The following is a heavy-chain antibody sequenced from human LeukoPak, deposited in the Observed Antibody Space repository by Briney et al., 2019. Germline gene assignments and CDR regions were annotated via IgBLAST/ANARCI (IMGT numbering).Heavy chain of an antibody. J-gene: IGHJ4*02. CDR2: INHSGST. V-gene: IGHV4-34*01. CDR3: ARGRKYTYGYTVTELGSGYFDY. D-gene: IGHD5-18*01. CDR1: GGSFSGYY. Sequence: SETLSLTCAVCGGSFSGYYWSWIRQPPGKGLEWIGEINHSGSTNYNPSLKSRVTISVDTSKNQFSLRLTSVTAADTAVYYCARGRKYTYGYTVTELGSGYFDYWGQGTLVTVSS.